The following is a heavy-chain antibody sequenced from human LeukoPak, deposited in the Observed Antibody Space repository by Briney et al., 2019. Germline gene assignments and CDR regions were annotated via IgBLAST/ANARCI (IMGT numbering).Heavy chain of an antibody. CDR3: ARGQWLVLDY. CDR2: INDSGST. J-gene: IGHJ4*01. CDR1: GGSFSGYY. Sequence: PSETLSLTCAVYGGSFSGYYCSWIRQPPGKGLELIGEINDSGSTNYNPFLKSRVTISVETSKNQCFLKLSSVTAAETAVYYCARGQWLVLDYWGQGTLVTVSS. D-gene: IGHD6-19*01. V-gene: IGHV4-34*01.